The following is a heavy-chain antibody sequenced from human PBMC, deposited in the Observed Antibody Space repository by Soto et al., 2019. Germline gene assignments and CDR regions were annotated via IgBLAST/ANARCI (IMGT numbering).Heavy chain of an antibody. CDR2: IYHSGST. J-gene: IGHJ5*02. CDR3: ARGAATVTPGWFDP. V-gene: IGHV4-38-2*01. CDR1: GYSISSGYY. D-gene: IGHD4-17*01. Sequence: TSETLSLTCAVSGYSISSGYYWGWIRQPPGKGLEWIASIYHSGSTYYNPSLKSRVTISVDTSKNQSSLKLSSVTAADTAVYYCARGAATVTPGWFDPWGQGTPVTVSS.